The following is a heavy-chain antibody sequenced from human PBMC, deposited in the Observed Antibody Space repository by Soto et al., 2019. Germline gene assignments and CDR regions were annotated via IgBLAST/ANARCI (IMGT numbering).Heavy chain of an antibody. Sequence: QVQLVQSGAEVKKPGASVKVSCKASGYTFTSYGISWVRQAPGQGLEWMGWISAYNGNTNYAQKLQGRVTMTTDTSTSTAYMELRSLRSDDTAVYYCARVPSHDPSHYYYGMDVWGQGTTVTVSS. V-gene: IGHV1-18*01. J-gene: IGHJ6*02. CDR3: ARVPSHDPSHYYYGMDV. CDR1: GYTFTSYG. CDR2: ISAYNGNT.